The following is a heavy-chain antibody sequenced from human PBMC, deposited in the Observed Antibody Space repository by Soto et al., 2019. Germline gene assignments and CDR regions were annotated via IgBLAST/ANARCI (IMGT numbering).Heavy chain of an antibody. CDR2: IRGRGGRP. CDR3: AKARCSTPNCSVPEY. Sequence: PGGSLRLSCVASGFTFSTYTMSWFRQAPGKGLEWVSVIRGRGGRPSYPDSVKGRFRISRENPKNTLYLQMNSPRGEDTDMYYCAKARCSTPNCSVPEYWGQGPMVTVSS. CDR1: GFTFSTYT. J-gene: IGHJ4*02. D-gene: IGHD2-2*01. V-gene: IGHV3-23*01.